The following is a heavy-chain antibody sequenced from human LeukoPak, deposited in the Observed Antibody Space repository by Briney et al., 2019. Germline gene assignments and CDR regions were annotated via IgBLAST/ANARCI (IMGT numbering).Heavy chain of an antibody. CDR1: GFTFSSFG. CDR2: IWYDGSTK. Sequence: GGSLSLSCAASGFTFSSFGMHWVRQSPGKGLEWVAVIWYDGSTKVYADSVKGRFTISRDNSRNTLYLQVNSLRAEDTAVYYCAKDHLIVATTDLDYWGQGTLVTVSS. J-gene: IGHJ4*02. CDR3: AKDHLIVATTDLDY. V-gene: IGHV3-33*06. D-gene: IGHD5-12*01.